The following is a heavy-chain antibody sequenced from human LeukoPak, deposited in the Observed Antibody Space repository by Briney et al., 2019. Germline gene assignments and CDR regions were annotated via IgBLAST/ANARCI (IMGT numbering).Heavy chain of an antibody. CDR2: IKSKTDGGTT. D-gene: IGHD5-24*01. CDR1: GFTFSSYG. CDR3: TTRWGMATRVEYAFDI. V-gene: IGHV3-15*01. J-gene: IGHJ3*02. Sequence: PGGSLRLSCAASGFTFSSYGMSWVRQAPGKGLEWVGRIKSKTDGGTTDYAAPVKGRFTISRDDSKNTLYLQMNSLKTEDTAVYYCTTRWGMATRVEYAFDIWGQGTMVTVSS.